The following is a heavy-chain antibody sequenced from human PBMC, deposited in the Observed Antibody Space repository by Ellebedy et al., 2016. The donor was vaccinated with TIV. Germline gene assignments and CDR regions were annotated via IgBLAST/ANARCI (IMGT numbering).Heavy chain of an antibody. V-gene: IGHV3-23*01. D-gene: IGHD3-10*01. Sequence: GGSLRLSXAASGFTFSSYAMSWVRQAPGKGLEWVSAISGSGGSTYYADSVKGRFTISRDNSKNTLYLQMNSLRAEDTAVYYCAKVSVGFGELPWWFDPWGQGTLVTVSS. J-gene: IGHJ5*02. CDR2: ISGSGGST. CDR3: AKVSVGFGELPWWFDP. CDR1: GFTFSSYA.